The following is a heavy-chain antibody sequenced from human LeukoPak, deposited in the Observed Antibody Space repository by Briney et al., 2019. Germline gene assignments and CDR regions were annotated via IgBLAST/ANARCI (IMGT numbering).Heavy chain of an antibody. CDR2: IWYDGSNK. CDR3: AREAAGEPPAFDY. V-gene: IGHV3-33*01. Sequence: GGSLRLSCAASGFPFSSYGMHWVRQAPGKGLEWVAVIWYDGSNKYYADSVKGRFTISRDNSKNTLYLQMNSLRAEDTAVYYCAREAAGEPPAFDYWSQGTLVTVSS. CDR1: GFPFSSYG. J-gene: IGHJ4*02. D-gene: IGHD3-10*01.